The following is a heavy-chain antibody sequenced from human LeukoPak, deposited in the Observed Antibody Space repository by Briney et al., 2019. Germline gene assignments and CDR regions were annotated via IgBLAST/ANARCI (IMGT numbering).Heavy chain of an antibody. D-gene: IGHD6-13*01. V-gene: IGHV3-21*01. CDR1: GFTFSSYS. J-gene: IGHJ5*02. CDR2: ISSSSSYI. Sequence: GGSLRLSCAASGFTFSSYSMNWVRQAPGKGLEWVSSISSSSSYIYYADSVKGRFTISRDNAKNSLYLQMNSLRAEDTAVYYCARDVLSYSSNWFDPWGQGTLVTVSS. CDR3: ARDVLSYSSNWFDP.